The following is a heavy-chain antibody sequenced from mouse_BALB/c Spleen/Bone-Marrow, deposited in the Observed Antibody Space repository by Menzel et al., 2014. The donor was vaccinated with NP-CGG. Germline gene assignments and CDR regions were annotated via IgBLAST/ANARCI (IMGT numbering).Heavy chain of an antibody. CDR3: AREGRGYYGSSGAAMDY. D-gene: IGHD1-1*01. J-gene: IGHJ4*01. CDR2: IWAGGST. CDR1: GFPLTSYG. Sequence: QVHVKQSGPGLVAPSQSLSISCTVSGFPLTSYGVHWVRQPPGQGLEWLGAIWAGGSTNYNSALMSRLTISKDNSKSQVFLKMNSLQTDDTAMYYCAREGRGYYGSSGAAMDYWGQGTKVTVSS. V-gene: IGHV2-9*02.